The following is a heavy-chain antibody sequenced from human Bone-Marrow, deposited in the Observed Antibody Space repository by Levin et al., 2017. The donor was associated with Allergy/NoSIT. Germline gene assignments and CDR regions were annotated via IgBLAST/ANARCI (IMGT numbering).Heavy chain of an antibody. Sequence: GGSLRLSCKTSGYTFTSYAIHWARQAPGQGLEWMGWIKAGNGNTQYSQKFQGRVTITVDTAASTAYMDLSNLRSEDTAVYYCARDNKENWGAHFGYWGQGTLVTVSS. D-gene: IGHD7-27*01. CDR2: IKAGNGNT. J-gene: IGHJ4*02. V-gene: IGHV1-3*01. CDR3: ARDNKENWGAHFGY. CDR1: GYTFTSYA.